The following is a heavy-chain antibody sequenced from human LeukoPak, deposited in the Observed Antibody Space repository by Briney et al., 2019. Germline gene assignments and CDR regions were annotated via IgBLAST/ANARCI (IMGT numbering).Heavy chain of an antibody. CDR2: FDPEDGET. CDR1: GYTLTELS. Sequence: ASVKVSCMVSGYTLTELSMHWVRQAPGKGLEWMGGFDPEDGETIYAQKFQGRATITEGTSTDRAYMELSSLRSEDTAVYYCATVSYSSSSIYYYYYMDVWGKGTTVTVSS. D-gene: IGHD6-6*01. V-gene: IGHV1-24*01. CDR3: ATVSYSSSSIYYYYYMDV. J-gene: IGHJ6*03.